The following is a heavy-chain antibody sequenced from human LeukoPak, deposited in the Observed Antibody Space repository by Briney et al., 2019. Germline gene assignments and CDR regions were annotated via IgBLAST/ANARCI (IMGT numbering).Heavy chain of an antibody. CDR1: GGSISSYY. D-gene: IGHD4-17*01. CDR3: AGSYGDYRYYFDY. J-gene: IGHJ4*02. V-gene: IGHV4-59*01. CDR2: IYYSGST. Sequence: SETLSLTCTVSGGSISSYYWSWTRQPPGKGLEWIGYIYYSGSTNYNPSLKSRVTISVDTSKNQFSLKLSSVTAADTAVYYCAGSYGDYRYYFDYWGQGTLVTVSS.